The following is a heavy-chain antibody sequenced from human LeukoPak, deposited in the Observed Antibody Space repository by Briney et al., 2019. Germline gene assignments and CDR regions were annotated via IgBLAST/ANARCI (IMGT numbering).Heavy chain of an antibody. V-gene: IGHV1-8*01. CDR3: ARSRAVAGTQSDNYYYYYGMDV. D-gene: IGHD6-19*01. Sequence: ASVKVSCKASGYTFTSYDFNWVRQATGQGLEWMVWVNPNSGNTGYVQKFQGRVTMTRSTSISTAYMELSSLSTEDTAVYYCARSRAVAGTQSDNYYYYYGMDVWGQGTTVTVSS. CDR2: VNPNSGNT. CDR1: GYTFTSYD. J-gene: IGHJ6*02.